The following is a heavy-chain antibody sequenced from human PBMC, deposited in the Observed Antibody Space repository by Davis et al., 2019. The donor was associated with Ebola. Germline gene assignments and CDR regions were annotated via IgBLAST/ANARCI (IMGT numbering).Heavy chain of an antibody. V-gene: IGHV1-69*06. CDR3: ARHSGCSSSRCYRMRIVS. J-gene: IGHJ5*02. CDR2: IVPMLGTA. CDR1: GGTISTYT. Sequence: SVKVSCKASGGTISTYTISWVRQAPGQGLEWMGGIVPMLGTANYAQKFQGRVTITADKSTSTAYMELTNLRSEDTAVYYCARHSGCSSSRCYRMRIVSWGQGSLVTVSS. D-gene: IGHD2-2*01.